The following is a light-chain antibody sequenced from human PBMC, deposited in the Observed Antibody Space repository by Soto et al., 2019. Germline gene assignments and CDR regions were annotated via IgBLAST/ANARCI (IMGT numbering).Light chain of an antibody. V-gene: IGKV1-33*01. Sequence: DIQMTQSPSTLSASVGDRVTITCRASQSIGSWLAWYQQKPGKAPKLLIYDASNLETGVPSRFSGSGSGTDFTFTISSLQPEDIATYYCQQYDNLITFGQGTRLEIK. CDR2: DAS. J-gene: IGKJ5*01. CDR1: QSIGSW. CDR3: QQYDNLIT.